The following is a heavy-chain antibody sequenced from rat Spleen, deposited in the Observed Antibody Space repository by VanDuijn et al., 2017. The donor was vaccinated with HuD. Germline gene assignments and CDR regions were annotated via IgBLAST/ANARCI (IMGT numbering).Heavy chain of an antibody. CDR2: ISTDGANT. CDR3: TSRDY. CDR1: GFTFSYYD. Sequence: EVHLVESSGGLVQPGRSLKLSCAASGFTFSYYDMAWVRQAPTKGLEWVASISTDGANTNYRDSVKGRFTISRDNAKSTLYLQMNSLRSEDTATYYCTSRDYWGQGVMVTVSS. J-gene: IGHJ2*01. V-gene: IGHV5S23*01.